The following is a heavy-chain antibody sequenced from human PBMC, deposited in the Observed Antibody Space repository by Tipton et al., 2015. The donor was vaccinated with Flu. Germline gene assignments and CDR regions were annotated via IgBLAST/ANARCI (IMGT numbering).Heavy chain of an antibody. Sequence: GLVKPSETLSLTSTFSDDSITYYYWSWIRQPPGKAQEWIGYIYYSGVTNYNPSLQIRLSISVDSSKNQLSLKLTFLTAADTAVYYCARARAPYYYYAMDVWGQGATVTVS. V-gene: IGHV4-59*01. CDR1: DDSITYYY. J-gene: IGHJ6*02. CDR3: ARARAPYYYYAMDV. D-gene: IGHD3-16*01. CDR2: IYYSGVT.